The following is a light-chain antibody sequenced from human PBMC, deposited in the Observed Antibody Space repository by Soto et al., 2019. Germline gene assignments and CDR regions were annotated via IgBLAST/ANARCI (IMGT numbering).Light chain of an antibody. CDR2: EVT. J-gene: IGLJ2*01. Sequence: QSVLTQPASVSGSPGQSITVSCTGTSSDIGGHNYVSWSQQHPGKVPKLIIYEVTNRPSGVSNRFSGSKSGNTASLTVSGLQAEDEADYYCSSYKATSTVVFGGGNQLTVL. V-gene: IGLV2-14*01. CDR3: SSYKATSTVV. CDR1: SSDIGGHNY.